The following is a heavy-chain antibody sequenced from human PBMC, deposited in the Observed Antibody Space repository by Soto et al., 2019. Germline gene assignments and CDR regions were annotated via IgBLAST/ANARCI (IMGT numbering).Heavy chain of an antibody. D-gene: IGHD4-4*01. CDR1: GFTFSSYW. V-gene: IGHV3-74*01. Sequence: PGGSLRLSCAASGFTFSSYWMHWVRQVPGKGPVWVSRINSDGNSTSYADSVKGRFTISRDNAKNTLYLQMNSLRAEDTAVYYCARGSNHFDYWGQGTLVTVSS. CDR2: INSDGNST. CDR3: ARGSNHFDY. J-gene: IGHJ4*02.